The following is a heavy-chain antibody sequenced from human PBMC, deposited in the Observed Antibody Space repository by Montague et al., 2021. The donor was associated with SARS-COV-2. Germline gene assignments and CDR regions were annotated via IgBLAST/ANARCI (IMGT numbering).Heavy chain of an antibody. CDR2: FYFGGKF. V-gene: IGHV4-39*01. CDR3: ARHSGGSEVAGLDC. J-gene: IGHJ4*02. D-gene: IGHD6-19*01. Sequence: SETLSLTCSVSGNSLSNSRYFWGWIRQPPRKGLEWIGSFYFGGKFLYKSSLESRVTISVDTSKNQLSLQLSSVTASDTAVYYCARHSGGSEVAGLDCWGQGILVTVSS. CDR1: GNSLSNSRYF.